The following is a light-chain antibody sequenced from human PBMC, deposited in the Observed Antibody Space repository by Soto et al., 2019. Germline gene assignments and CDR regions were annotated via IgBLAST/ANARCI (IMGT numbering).Light chain of an antibody. CDR1: QSVNSN. V-gene: IGKV3-15*01. CDR2: DAS. Sequence: EIVMTQSPATLSVSPGERATLSCRASQSVNSNLAWYRQKPGQAPRLLISDASTRATGVPARFSGSGSGTEFTLTISSLQSEDSGIYYCQQHNLWPPLTFGGGTKVEIK. J-gene: IGKJ4*01. CDR3: QQHNLWPPLT.